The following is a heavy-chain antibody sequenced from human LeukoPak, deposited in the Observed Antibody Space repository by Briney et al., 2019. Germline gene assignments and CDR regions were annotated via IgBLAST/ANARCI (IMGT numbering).Heavy chain of an antibody. CDR3: VKDNPLDD. CDR2: IRYDGNNK. D-gene: IGHD1-14*01. Sequence: PGGSLRLSCGASGFTFSNYGMLWVRQAPGEGLDWVSFIRYDGNNKLYADSVKGRFTISRDNSKNTLYLHINSLRAEDTAVYYCVKDNPLDDWGQGTLVIVSS. V-gene: IGHV3-30*02. CDR1: GFTFSNYG. J-gene: IGHJ4*02.